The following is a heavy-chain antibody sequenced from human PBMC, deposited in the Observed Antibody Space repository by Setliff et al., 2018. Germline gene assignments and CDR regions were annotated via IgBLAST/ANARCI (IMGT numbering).Heavy chain of an antibody. V-gene: IGHV4-39*01. CDR2: MYYGGST. CDR3: ARHGGPAGGAFDI. J-gene: IGHJ3*02. CDR1: DGSISSDDYY. Sequence: PSETLSLTCSVSDGSISSDDYYWAWIRQPPGKGLEWIGSMYYGGSTSYHSPFRSRVTISVDTSKRQFSLRLPSVTAADTAVYFCARHGGPAGGAFDIWGQGTMVTVS. D-gene: IGHD3-16*01.